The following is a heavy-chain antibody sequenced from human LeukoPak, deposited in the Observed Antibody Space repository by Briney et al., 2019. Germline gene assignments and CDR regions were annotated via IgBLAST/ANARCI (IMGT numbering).Heavy chain of an antibody. CDR3: ARVYCSSTSCPYYYYGMEV. CDR1: GGPFRGYY. D-gene: IGHD2-2*01. V-gene: IGHV4-34*01. CDR2: INHSGST. J-gene: IGHJ6*04. Sequence: SDTLALTQAVCGGPFRGYYWIWIRQPPGKGLECMGEINHSGSTNYSPPLTSRVTISVDTSKNRFSLKLSSVTAADTAVYYCARVYCSSTSCPYYYYGMEVWGKGTTVTVSS.